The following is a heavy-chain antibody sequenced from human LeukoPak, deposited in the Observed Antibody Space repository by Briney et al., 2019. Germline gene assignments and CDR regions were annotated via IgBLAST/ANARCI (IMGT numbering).Heavy chain of an antibody. CDR3: ARGPRSSGSYLGY. Sequence: RTSETLSLTCTVSGGSISSSRYYWSWIRQPPGKGLEWIGEINHSGSTNYNPSLKSRVTISVDTSKNQFSLKLSSVTAADTAVYYCARGPRSSGSYLGYWGQGTLVTVSS. V-gene: IGHV4-39*07. CDR2: INHSGST. CDR1: GGSISSSRYY. J-gene: IGHJ4*02. D-gene: IGHD3-10*01.